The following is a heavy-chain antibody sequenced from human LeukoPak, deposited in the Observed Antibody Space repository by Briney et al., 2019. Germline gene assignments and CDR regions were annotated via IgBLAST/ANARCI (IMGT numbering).Heavy chain of an antibody. Sequence: SETLSLTCTVSGGSISSYYWSWIRQPPGKGLEWIGYISYDGRTAYNPSLKSRVTILVDTSENQFSLELTSVTAADTAMYYCARDGLQQFGQHFFDFWGQGTLVAVSS. CDR2: ISYDGRT. V-gene: IGHV4-59*01. CDR1: GGSISSYY. J-gene: IGHJ4*02. D-gene: IGHD5-24*01. CDR3: ARDGLQQFGQHFFDF.